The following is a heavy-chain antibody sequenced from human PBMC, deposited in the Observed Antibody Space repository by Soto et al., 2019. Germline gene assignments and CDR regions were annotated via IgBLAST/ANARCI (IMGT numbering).Heavy chain of an antibody. J-gene: IGHJ4*02. CDR1: GGSISSYY. CDR3: VRDRITVAGYYFDY. CDR2: IYYSGST. Sequence: PSETLSLTCTVSGGSISSYYWSWIRQPPGKGLEWIGYIYYSGSTNYNPSLKSRVTISVDTPKNQFSLKLSSVTAADTAVYYCVRDRITVAGYYFDYWGQGTLVTVSS. D-gene: IGHD6-19*01. V-gene: IGHV4-59*01.